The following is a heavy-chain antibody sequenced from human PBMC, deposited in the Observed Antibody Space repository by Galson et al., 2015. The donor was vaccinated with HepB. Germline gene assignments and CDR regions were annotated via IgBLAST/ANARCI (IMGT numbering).Heavy chain of an antibody. Sequence: SLRLSCAASGFTFSTYSMNWVRQAPGKGLEWVSYISSSNIIYYADSVKGRFTISRDNAKNSLYLQMNSLRAEDTAVYYCANPRYFQHWGQGTLVTVSS. CDR2: ISSSNII. CDR1: GFTFSTYS. J-gene: IGHJ1*01. CDR3: ANPRYFQH. V-gene: IGHV3-48*01.